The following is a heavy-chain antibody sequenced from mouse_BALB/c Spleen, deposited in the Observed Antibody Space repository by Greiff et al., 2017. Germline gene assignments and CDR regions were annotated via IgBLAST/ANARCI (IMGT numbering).Heavy chain of an antibody. CDR2: IWTGGGT. CDR1: GFSLTSYD. J-gene: IGHJ2*01. V-gene: IGHV2-9-2*01. Sequence: VHLVESGPGLVAPSQSLSITCTVSGFSLTSYDISWIRQPPGKGLEWLGVIWTGGGTNYNSAFMSRLSISKDNSKSQVFLKMNSLQTDDTAIYYCVRDTVADYWGQGTTLTVSS. CDR3: VRDTVADY. D-gene: IGHD1-1*01.